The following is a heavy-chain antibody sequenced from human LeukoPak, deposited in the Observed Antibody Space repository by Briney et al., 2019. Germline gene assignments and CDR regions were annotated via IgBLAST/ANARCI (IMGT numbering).Heavy chain of an antibody. D-gene: IGHD3-9*01. V-gene: IGHV1-24*01. CDR3: ATGGYDILTGYRY. Sequence: ASVKVSCKVSGYTLTVLSMHWVRQATGKGLEWMGGFDPEDGETIYAQKFQGRVTITEDTSTDTAYMELSSLRSEDTAVYYCATGGYDILTGYRYWGQGTLVTVSS. J-gene: IGHJ4*02. CDR2: FDPEDGET. CDR1: GYTLTVLS.